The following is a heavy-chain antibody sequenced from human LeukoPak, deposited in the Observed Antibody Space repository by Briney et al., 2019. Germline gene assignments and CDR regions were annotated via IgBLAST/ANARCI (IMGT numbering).Heavy chain of an antibody. J-gene: IGHJ3*02. Sequence: SETLSLTCTVSGGSISSYYWSWIRQPPGKGLEWIGYIYYSGSTNYNPSLKSRVTISVDTSKNQFSLKLSSVTAADTAVYYCARHLGPNLMRGSPHAFDIWGQGTMVTVSS. CDR1: GGSISSYY. D-gene: IGHD2-15*01. CDR2: IYYSGST. V-gene: IGHV4-59*08. CDR3: ARHLGPNLMRGSPHAFDI.